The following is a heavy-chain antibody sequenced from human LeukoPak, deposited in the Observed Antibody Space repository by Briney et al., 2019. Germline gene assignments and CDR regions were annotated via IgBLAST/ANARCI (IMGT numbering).Heavy chain of an antibody. D-gene: IGHD3-16*01. CDR3: AKDRIMITFGGVKGRYFDY. V-gene: IGHV3-23*01. CDR1: GFTFSSYA. J-gene: IGHJ4*02. CDR2: ISGSGGST. Sequence: GGSLRLSCAASGFTFSSYAMSWVCQAPGKGLEWVSAISGSGGSTYYADSVKGRFTISRDNSKNTLYLQMNSLRAEDTAVYYCAKDRIMITFGGVKGRYFDYWGQGTLVTVSS.